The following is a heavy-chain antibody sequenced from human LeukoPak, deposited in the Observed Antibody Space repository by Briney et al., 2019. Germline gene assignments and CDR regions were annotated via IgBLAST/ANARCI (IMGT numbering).Heavy chain of an antibody. CDR3: ARGYSTSWTYYFDY. V-gene: IGHV4-59*12. D-gene: IGHD2-2*01. J-gene: IGHJ4*02. CDR2: ILYSGNT. Sequence: SETLSLTCTVSNGAITGYYWGWIRQPPGKGLEWIGHILYSGNTNYNPSLKSRVTISVDTSKNRFSLKLSSVTAADTAVYCCARGYSTSWTYYFDYWGQGALVTASS. CDR1: NGAITGYY.